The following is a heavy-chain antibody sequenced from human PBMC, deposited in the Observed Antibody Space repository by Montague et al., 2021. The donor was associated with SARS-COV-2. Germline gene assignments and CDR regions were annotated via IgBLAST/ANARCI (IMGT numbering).Heavy chain of an antibody. CDR1: GGSISSSSYY. CDR2: IYYSGST. CDR3: ARREDYYGSGSYPN. Sequence: SETLSLTCSVSGGSISSSSYYWGWIRQPPGKGLEWIGSIYYSGSTYYNPSLKSRVTIPVDTSKNQFSLKLRSVTAADTAVYYCARREDYYGSGSYPNWGQGTLVTVSS. D-gene: IGHD3-10*01. J-gene: IGHJ4*02. V-gene: IGHV4-39*01.